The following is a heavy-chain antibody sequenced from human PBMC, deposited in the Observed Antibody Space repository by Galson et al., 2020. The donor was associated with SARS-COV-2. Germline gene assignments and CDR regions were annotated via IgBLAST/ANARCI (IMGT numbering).Heavy chain of an antibody. CDR3: ARDVGGSFVLITAARESDDNWLDP. D-gene: IGHD2-8*01. CDR1: GFTFSTNV. V-gene: IGHV3-23*01. Sequence: GEPLKISCAASGFTFSTNVMSWVRLAPGKGLAWVSTISYTGGTTYNAGSVQGRITIYRDNSKSTLYLQMNSLRVEDTATYYCARDVGGSFVLITAARESDDNWLDPWGQGALVTGSS. J-gene: IGHJ5*02. CDR2: ISYTGGTT.